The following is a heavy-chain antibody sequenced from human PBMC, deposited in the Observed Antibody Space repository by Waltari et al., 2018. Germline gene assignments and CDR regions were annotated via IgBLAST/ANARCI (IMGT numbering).Heavy chain of an antibody. J-gene: IGHJ4*02. CDR3: ARALGPYSHGLGF. CDR2: ISGSSSYI. CDR1: GFTFSSYT. Sequence: EVQLVESGGGLVKPGGSLRLSCAASGFTFSSYTMNWVRQAPGKGLEWVSSISGSSSYIYYADSVKGRFTISRDNAKNSLYLQMNSLRAEDTAVYYCARALGPYSHGLGFWGQGTLVTVSS. D-gene: IGHD5-18*01. V-gene: IGHV3-21*03.